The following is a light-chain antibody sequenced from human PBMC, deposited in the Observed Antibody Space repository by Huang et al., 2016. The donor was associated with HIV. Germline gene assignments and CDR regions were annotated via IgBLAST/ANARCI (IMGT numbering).Light chain of an antibody. J-gene: IGKJ5*01. Sequence: DIQMTQSPSSLSASVGDRVTITCRASQGISNSLAWYQQKPGKAPKLLLYAASRLESGVASRFSGSGSGTDYTLTISSLQPEDFATYYCQQYYSTLITFGQGTRLEIK. CDR2: AAS. CDR3: QQYYSTLIT. CDR1: QGISNS. V-gene: IGKV1-NL1*01.